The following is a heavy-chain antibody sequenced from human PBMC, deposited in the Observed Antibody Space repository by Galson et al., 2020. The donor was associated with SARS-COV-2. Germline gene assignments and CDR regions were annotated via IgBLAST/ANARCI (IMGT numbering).Heavy chain of an antibody. J-gene: IGHJ4*02. CDR2: IYSRGST. CDR1: GDSIRSNSYY. D-gene: IGHD3-3*01. CDR3: ARRVSQATILAWAIDYYFDS. V-gene: IGHV4-39*01. Sequence: SETLSLTCTVPGDSIRSNSYYWGWIRQPPGKGLEWTGSIYSRGSTSHNPSLTSRLTLYEDTSKNQLSLKLSSVTAADTAVYYCARRVSQATILAWAIDYYFDSWGQGILVTVSS.